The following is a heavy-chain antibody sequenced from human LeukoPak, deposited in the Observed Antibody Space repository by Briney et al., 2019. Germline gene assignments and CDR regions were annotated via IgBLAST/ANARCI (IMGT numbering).Heavy chain of an antibody. CDR1: GYSFGYIFSTYW. J-gene: IGHJ4*02. V-gene: IGHV5-51*01. D-gene: IGHD5-12*01. CDR3: ARHNGGWLRTPCFDY. Sequence: GGSLRLSCQGSGYSFGYIFSTYWIGWVRQMPGNGLEWVGIIYPGDSDTRYSPSFQGQVTISVDKSISTAYLQWSSLKASDTAMYYCARHNGGWLRTPCFDYWGQGTLVTVSS. CDR2: IYPGDSDT.